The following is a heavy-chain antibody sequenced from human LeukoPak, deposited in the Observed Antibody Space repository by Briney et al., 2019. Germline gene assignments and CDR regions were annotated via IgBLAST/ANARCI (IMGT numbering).Heavy chain of an antibody. D-gene: IGHD4-23*01. V-gene: IGHV4-59*12. Sequence: SETLSLTCSVSGGSISSLYWSWIRQPPGKGLEWIGYIYYTGSTNYNPSLKSRVTMFVDMSKNQFSLRLSSVTAADTAVYYCARDPGGDAFDIWGQGTMVTVSS. J-gene: IGHJ3*02. CDR1: GGSISSLY. CDR2: IYYTGST. CDR3: ARDPGGDAFDI.